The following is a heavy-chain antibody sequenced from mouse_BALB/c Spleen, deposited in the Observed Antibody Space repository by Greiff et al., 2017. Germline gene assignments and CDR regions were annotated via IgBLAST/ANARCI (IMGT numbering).Heavy chain of an antibody. J-gene: IGHJ4*01. Sequence: QVQLKESGAELVRPGASVTLSCKASGYTFTDYEMHWVKQTPVHGLKWIGAIDPETGGTAYNQKFKGKATLTADKSSSTAYMELRSLTSEDSAVYYCTTIYYDHYYAMDYWGQGTSVTVSS. V-gene: IGHV1-15*01. CDR3: TTIYYDHYYAMDY. D-gene: IGHD2-4*01. CDR2: IDPETGGT. CDR1: GYTFTDYE.